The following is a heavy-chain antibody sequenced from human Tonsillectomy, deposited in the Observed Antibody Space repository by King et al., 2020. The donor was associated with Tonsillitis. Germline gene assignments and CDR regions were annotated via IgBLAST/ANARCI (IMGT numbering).Heavy chain of an antibody. D-gene: IGHD1-1*01. V-gene: IGHV4-59*01. CDR1: GGSISSYY. Sequence: QLQESGPGLVKPSETLSLTCTVSGGSISSYYWSWIRQPPGRGLEWIGYIYYSGGTNFNPSLKSRVTISVDTSKSQFSLKLSSVTAADTAVYYCAREISLADAFDIWGQGTMVTVSS. CDR2: IYYSGGT. J-gene: IGHJ3*02. CDR3: AREISLADAFDI.